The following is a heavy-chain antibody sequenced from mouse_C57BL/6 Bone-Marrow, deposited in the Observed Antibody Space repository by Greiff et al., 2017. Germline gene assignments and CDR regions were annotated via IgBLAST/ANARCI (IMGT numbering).Heavy chain of an antibody. Sequence: VKLQESGAELVRPGTSVKMSCKASGYTFTNYWIGWAKQRPGHGLEWIGEIYPGGGYTNYNEKFKGKATLAADKSSSTAYMQFSSLTSADSSICYCAKSGYAWFAYWGQGTLVTVSA. CDR1: GYTFTNYW. D-gene: IGHD3-2*02. V-gene: IGHV1-63*01. CDR2: IYPGGGYT. CDR3: AKSGYAWFAY. J-gene: IGHJ3*01.